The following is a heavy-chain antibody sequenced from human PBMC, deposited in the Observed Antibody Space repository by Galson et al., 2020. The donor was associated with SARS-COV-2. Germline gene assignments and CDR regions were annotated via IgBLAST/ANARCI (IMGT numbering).Heavy chain of an antibody. D-gene: IGHD3-9*01. J-gene: IGHJ4*02. Sequence: GESLKISCAASGFTFSSYSMNWVRQAPGKGLEWVSYISSSSSTIYYADSVKGRFTISRDNAKNSLYLQMNSLRAEDTAVYYCARGTVDYDILTGYSRGYYFDYWGQGTLVTVSS. CDR2: ISSSSSTI. CDR1: GFTFSSYS. CDR3: ARGTVDYDILTGYSRGYYFDY. V-gene: IGHV3-48*04.